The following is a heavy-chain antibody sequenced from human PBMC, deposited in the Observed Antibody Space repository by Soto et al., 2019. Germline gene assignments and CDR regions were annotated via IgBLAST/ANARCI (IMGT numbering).Heavy chain of an antibody. J-gene: IGHJ4*02. V-gene: IGHV1-69*06. CDR2: IIPVFDTV. Sequence: QEQLVQSGAEVTKSGSSVKVSCKDTGGLFSSYAVSWVRQAPGQGLEWMGGIIPVFDTVYYAQKFQGRVTITAYKCTYTGFMELNRRRSEDTAMYYCARGGGGYVWFNEFWGQGTLVSVSS. CDR3: ARGGGGYVWFNEF. D-gene: IGHD3-16*01. CDR1: GGLFSSYA.